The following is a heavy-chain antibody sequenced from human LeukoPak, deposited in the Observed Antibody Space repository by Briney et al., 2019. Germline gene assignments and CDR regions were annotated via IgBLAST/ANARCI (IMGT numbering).Heavy chain of an antibody. V-gene: IGHV4-4*07. D-gene: IGHD6-13*01. J-gene: IGHJ5*02. Sequence: SETLSLTCTVSGGSISSYYWSWIRQPADKGLEWIGRIYTSGSTNYNPSLENRVTMTVDTSKNQFSLKLSSVTAADTAVYYCAKLAAAGLYNWFDPWGQGILVTVSS. CDR3: AKLAAAGLYNWFDP. CDR2: IYTSGST. CDR1: GGSISSYY.